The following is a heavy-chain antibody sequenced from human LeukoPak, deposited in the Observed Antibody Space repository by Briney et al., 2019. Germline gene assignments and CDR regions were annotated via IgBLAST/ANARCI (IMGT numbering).Heavy chain of an antibody. Sequence: GGSLRLSCAASGFTFSSYSMNWVRQAPGKGLEWVSSISSSSSYIYYADSVKGRFTISRDNAKNSLYLQMNSLRAEDTAVYYCAKDIVDGDYVPYFDYWGQGTLVTVSS. CDR1: GFTFSSYS. V-gene: IGHV3-21*01. D-gene: IGHD4-17*01. J-gene: IGHJ4*02. CDR2: ISSSSSYI. CDR3: AKDIVDGDYVPYFDY.